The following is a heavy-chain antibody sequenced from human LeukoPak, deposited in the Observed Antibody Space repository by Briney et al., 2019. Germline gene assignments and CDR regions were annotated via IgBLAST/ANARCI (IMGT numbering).Heavy chain of an antibody. CDR1: GFTFRSYS. CDR3: ARDLYDFWSGYYGAFDY. D-gene: IGHD3-3*01. Sequence: GGSLRLSCAASGFTFRSYSMNWVRQAPGKGLEWVSSISSSSSYIYYADSVKGRFTISRDNAKNSLYLQMNSLRAEDTAVYYCARDLYDFWSGYYGAFDYWGQGTLVTVSS. V-gene: IGHV3-21*01. J-gene: IGHJ4*02. CDR2: ISSSSSYI.